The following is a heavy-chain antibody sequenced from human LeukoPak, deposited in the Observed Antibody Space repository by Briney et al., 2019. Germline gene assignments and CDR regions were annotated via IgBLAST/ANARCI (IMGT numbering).Heavy chain of an antibody. D-gene: IGHD3-9*01. CDR1: GYTFTGYY. Sequence: SVKVSCKASGYTFTGYYMHWVRQAPGQGLEWMGGIIPIFGTANYAQKFQGRVTITADESTSTAYMELSSLRSEDTAVYYCASTVDILTGYAQYYYYGMDVWGKGTTVTVSS. V-gene: IGHV1-69*13. J-gene: IGHJ6*04. CDR3: ASTVDILTGYAQYYYYGMDV. CDR2: IIPIFGTA.